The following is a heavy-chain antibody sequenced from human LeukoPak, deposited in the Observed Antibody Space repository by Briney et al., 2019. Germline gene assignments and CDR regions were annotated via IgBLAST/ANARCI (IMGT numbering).Heavy chain of an antibody. J-gene: IGHJ4*02. Sequence: PGGSLRLSCAASGFTFNTYWMTWVRQAPGKGLEWVANIRPDGSDQYYVDSLKGRFTISRDNAKNSLYLQMDSLRAEDTAVYYCARAGYTYGFDYWGQGTLVTVSS. CDR1: GFTFNTYW. V-gene: IGHV3-7*04. CDR2: IRPDGSDQ. CDR3: ARAGYTYGFDY. D-gene: IGHD5-18*01.